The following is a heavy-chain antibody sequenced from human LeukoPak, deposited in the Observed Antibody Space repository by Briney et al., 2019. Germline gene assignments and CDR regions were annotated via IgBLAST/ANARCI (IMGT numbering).Heavy chain of an antibody. CDR2: IYTGGST. CDR1: GGSISSYY. J-gene: IGHJ4*02. Sequence: SETLSLTCTVSGGSISSYYWSWIRQPAGKGLEWIGRIYTGGSTNYNPSLKSRVTMSVDTSKNQFSLKLSSVTAADTAVYYCARDIAAAGRGRYFDYWGQGTLVTVSS. D-gene: IGHD6-13*01. CDR3: ARDIAAAGRGRYFDY. V-gene: IGHV4-4*07.